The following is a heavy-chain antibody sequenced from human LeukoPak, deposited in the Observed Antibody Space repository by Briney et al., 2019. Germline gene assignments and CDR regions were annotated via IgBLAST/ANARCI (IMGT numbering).Heavy chain of an antibody. CDR3: ARHPYSSSYYFGY. D-gene: IGHD6-6*01. CDR1: GYSISSGYY. V-gene: IGHV4-38-2*01. J-gene: IGHJ4*02. CDR2: IYHSGST. Sequence: TSETLSLTCGVSGYSISSGYYWGWIRQPPGKGLEWIGSIYHSGSTYYNPSLKSRVTISVDTSKNQFSLKLTSLTAADTAVYYCARHPYSSSYYFGYWGQGTLVTVSS.